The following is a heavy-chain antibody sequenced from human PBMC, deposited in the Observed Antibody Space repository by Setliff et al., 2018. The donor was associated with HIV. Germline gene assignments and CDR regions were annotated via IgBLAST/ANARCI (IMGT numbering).Heavy chain of an antibody. D-gene: IGHD6-13*01. J-gene: IGHJ6*03. CDR2: IYHSGST. Sequence: LSLTCAVYGETFSGYYWSWIRQPPGRGLEWIGSIYHSGSTYYNPSLKSRVTISVDTSKNQFSLKLSSVTAADTGVHYCARHKDPPGSRWIFYYYYMDLWGGGTTVTVSS. CDR3: ARHKDPPGSRWIFYYYYMDL. CDR1: GETFSGYY. V-gene: IGHV4-34*01.